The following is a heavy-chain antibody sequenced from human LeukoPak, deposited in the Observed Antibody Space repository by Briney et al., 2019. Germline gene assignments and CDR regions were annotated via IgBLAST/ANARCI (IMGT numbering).Heavy chain of an antibody. CDR3: ASGGRWLQFDY. D-gene: IGHD5-24*01. V-gene: IGHV3-7*01. Sequence: QPGGSLRLACAASGFTFSSYWMSWVRQAPGKGLEWVANIKQDGSEKYYVDSVKGRFTISRDNAKNSLYLQMNSLRAEDTAVYYCASGGRWLQFDYWGQGTLVTVSS. CDR2: IKQDGSEK. J-gene: IGHJ4*02. CDR1: GFTFSSYW.